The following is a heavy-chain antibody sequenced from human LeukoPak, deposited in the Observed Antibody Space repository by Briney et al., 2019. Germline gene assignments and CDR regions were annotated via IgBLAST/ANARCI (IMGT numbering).Heavy chain of an antibody. CDR1: GFTFSNAW. CDR3: AREGAVAGTGGGFDP. CDR2: IYSGGSR. Sequence: GGSLRLSCAASGFTFSNAWMSWVRQAPGKGLEWVSVIYSGGSRYYADSVKGRFTISRDNSKNTLYLQMNSLRAEDTAVYYCAREGAVAGTGGGFDPWGQGTLVTVSS. V-gene: IGHV3-53*01. D-gene: IGHD6-19*01. J-gene: IGHJ5*02.